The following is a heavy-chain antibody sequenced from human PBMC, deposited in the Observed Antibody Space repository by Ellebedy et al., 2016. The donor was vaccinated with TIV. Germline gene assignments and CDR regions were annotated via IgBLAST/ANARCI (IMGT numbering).Heavy chain of an antibody. CDR2: MNPNSGNT. CDR3: ARERGVVGATVGSNFDY. Sequence: ASVKVSCKASGYTFTSYDINWVRQATGQGLEWMGWMNPNSGNTGYAQKFQGRVTMTRNTSISTAYMELSSLRSEDTAVYYCARERGVVGATVGSNFDYWGQGTLVTVSS. J-gene: IGHJ4*02. V-gene: IGHV1-8*01. D-gene: IGHD1-26*01. CDR1: GYTFTSYD.